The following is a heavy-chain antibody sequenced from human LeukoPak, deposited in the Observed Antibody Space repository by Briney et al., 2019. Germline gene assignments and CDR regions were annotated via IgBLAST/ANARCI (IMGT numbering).Heavy chain of an antibody. Sequence: GGSLRLSCAASGFTVSSTYMTWVRQAPGKGLGWVSVIYSDGSTYYADSVRGRFTVSRDNSKNTLYLQMNSLRAEDTAMYYCATESGYAVGDHWGQGTLVTVSA. J-gene: IGHJ4*02. V-gene: IGHV3-53*01. CDR3: ATESGYAVGDH. CDR2: IYSDGST. D-gene: IGHD5-12*01. CDR1: GFTVSSTY.